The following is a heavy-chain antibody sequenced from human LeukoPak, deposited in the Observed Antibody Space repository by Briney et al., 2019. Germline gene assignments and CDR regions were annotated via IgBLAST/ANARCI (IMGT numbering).Heavy chain of an antibody. V-gene: IGHV3-23*01. CDR2: ISGSGGST. CDR1: GFAFASEA. Sequence: PGGSRRLSCAVSGFAFASEAMSWVRQAPGKGLEWVSAISGSGGSTYYADSVKGRFTISRDNSKNTLYLQMNSLRAEDTAVYYCAKVPLRFLEYYYYYMDVWGKGTTVTVSS. J-gene: IGHJ6*03. D-gene: IGHD3-3*01. CDR3: AKVPLRFLEYYYYYMDV.